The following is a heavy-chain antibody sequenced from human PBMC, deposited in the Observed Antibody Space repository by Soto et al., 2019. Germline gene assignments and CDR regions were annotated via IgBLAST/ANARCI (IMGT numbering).Heavy chain of an antibody. CDR1: GGSISSYY. CDR3: ARLEQEGATNTEIDY. D-gene: IGHD1-26*01. CDR2: IYYSGST. J-gene: IGHJ4*02. Sequence: PSETLSLTCTVSGGSISSYYWSWIRQPPGKGLEWIGYIYYSGSTNYNPSLKSRVTISVDTSKNQFSLKLSSVTAADTAVYYCARLEQEGATNTEIDYWGQGTLVTVSS. V-gene: IGHV4-59*08.